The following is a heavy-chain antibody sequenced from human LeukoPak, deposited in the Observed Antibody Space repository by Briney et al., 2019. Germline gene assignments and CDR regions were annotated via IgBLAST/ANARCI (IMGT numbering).Heavy chain of an antibody. V-gene: IGHV4-59*13. D-gene: IGHD6-6*01. CDR1: GGSISSYY. CDR2: IYYSGST. Sequence: KSSETLSLTCTVSGGSISSYYWSWIRQPPGKGLGWIGYIYYSGSTNYDPSLKSRVTISVATSKNQFSLKLSSVTAADTAVYYCARAWQLDYWGQGTLVSVSS. J-gene: IGHJ4*02. CDR3: ARAWQLDY.